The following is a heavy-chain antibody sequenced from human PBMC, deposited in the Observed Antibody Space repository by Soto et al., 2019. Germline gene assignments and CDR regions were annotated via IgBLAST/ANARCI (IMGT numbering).Heavy chain of an antibody. CDR3: VKISPCGGPAI. Sequence: PGGSLRLSCIASGITLNNNAMSWVRQAPGKGLEWVAGISGTGEITQYADSVKGRFTISRDNSKNTLDLQVNSLRDEDTAIYYCVKISPCGGPAIWGQGTKVTVSS. CDR1: GITLNNNA. CDR2: ISGTGEIT. J-gene: IGHJ3*02. V-gene: IGHV3-23*01. D-gene: IGHD3-16*01.